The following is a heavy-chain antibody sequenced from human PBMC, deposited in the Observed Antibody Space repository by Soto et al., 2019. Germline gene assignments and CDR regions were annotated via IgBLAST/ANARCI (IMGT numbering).Heavy chain of an antibody. V-gene: IGHV4-59*01. J-gene: IGHJ6*03. D-gene: IGHD6-13*01. CDR2: IYYSGST. CDR1: GGSISSYY. Sequence: SETLSLTCTVSGGSISSYYWSWIRQPPGKGLEWIGYIYYSGSTNYNPSLKSRVTISVDTSKNQFSLKLSAVTAVDTAGYYCARVGEAAGTTYYYYYMDVWGKGTPVTVSS. CDR3: ARVGEAAGTTYYYYYMDV.